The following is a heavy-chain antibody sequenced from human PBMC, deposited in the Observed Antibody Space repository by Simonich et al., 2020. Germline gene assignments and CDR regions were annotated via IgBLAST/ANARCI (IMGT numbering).Heavy chain of an antibody. CDR2: ISADKGNT. J-gene: IGHJ4*02. D-gene: IGHD6-13*01. CDR1: GYTFTSYG. CDR3: ARDQGGRAAAATDY. Sequence: QVQLVQSGAEVKKPGASVKVSCKASGYTFTSYGFSWVRQAPGQGREWMGWISADKGNTNYAQKLQGRGNMTTDTSTSTAYMELRSLRSDDTAVYYCARDQGGRAAAATDYWGQGTLVTVSS. V-gene: IGHV1-18*01.